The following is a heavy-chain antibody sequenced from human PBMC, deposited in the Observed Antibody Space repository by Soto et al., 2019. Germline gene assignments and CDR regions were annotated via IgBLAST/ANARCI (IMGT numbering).Heavy chain of an antibody. D-gene: IGHD3-10*01. CDR2: TYYRSKWHY. J-gene: IGHJ4*02. Sequence: PSQTLSLTCAISGDSVSNNSVAWNWVRQSPSRGLEWLGRTYYRSKWHYDYAPSVRSRITINPDTSKNHFSLQLNSVSPEDAAVCYCARTLRGRGVKYFDDWGQGTLVTVSS. CDR1: GDSVSNNSVA. CDR3: ARTLRGRGVKYFDD. V-gene: IGHV6-1*01.